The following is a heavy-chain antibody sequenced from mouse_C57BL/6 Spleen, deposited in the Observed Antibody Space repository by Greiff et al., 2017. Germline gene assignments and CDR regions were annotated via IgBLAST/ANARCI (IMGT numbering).Heavy chain of an antibody. Sequence: EVMLVESEGGLVQPGSSMKLSCTASGFTFSDYYMAWVRQVPEKGLEWVANINYDGSSTYYLDSLKSRFIISRDNAKNILYLQMSSLKSEDTATYYCARGWERYAMDYWGQGTSVTVSS. J-gene: IGHJ4*01. CDR2: INYDGSST. CDR3: ARGWERYAMDY. CDR1: GFTFSDYY. V-gene: IGHV5-16*01. D-gene: IGHD4-1*01.